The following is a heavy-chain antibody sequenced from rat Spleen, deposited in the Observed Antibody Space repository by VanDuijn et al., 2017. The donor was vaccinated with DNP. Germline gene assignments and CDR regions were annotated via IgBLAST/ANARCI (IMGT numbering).Heavy chain of an antibody. V-gene: IGHV5-58*01. CDR2: ISIDGTTT. J-gene: IGHJ2*01. CDR3: AKDVDYGYARAA. Sequence: EVQLVETGGGLVQPGRSLRLSCVASGFTFTNYWMYWMRQAPGKGLEWVASISIDGTTTYYPDSVKGRFTISRDNAENTDYLQMNSLRSEDTATYYCAKDVDYGYARAAWGQGVKVTVSS. CDR1: GFTFTNYW. D-gene: IGHD1-7*01.